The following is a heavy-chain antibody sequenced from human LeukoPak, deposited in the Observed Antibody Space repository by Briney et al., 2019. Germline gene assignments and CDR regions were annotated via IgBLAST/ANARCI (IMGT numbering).Heavy chain of an antibody. CDR3: ARGVTIFGGPAGGFDP. J-gene: IGHJ5*02. V-gene: IGHV1-8*01. Sequence: ASVKVSCKASGYTFTSYDINWVRQATGQGLEWMGWMNPNSGNTGYAQKFQGRVTMTRNTSISTAYMELSRLRSDDTGVYYCARGVTIFGGPAGGFDPWGQGTLVTV. CDR2: MNPNSGNT. D-gene: IGHD3-3*01. CDR1: GYTFTSYD.